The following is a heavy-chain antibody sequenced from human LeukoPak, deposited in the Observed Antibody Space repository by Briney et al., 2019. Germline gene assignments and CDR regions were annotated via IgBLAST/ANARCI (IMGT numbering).Heavy chain of an antibody. CDR2: INHSGST. D-gene: IGHD3-22*01. CDR3: ARRHYYDSSAYASDFDY. J-gene: IGHJ4*02. CDR1: GGSFSAYY. Sequence: ASETLSLTCAVYGGSFSAYYWSWIRQPPGKGLEWIGQINHSGSTNYNPSLKSRVTLSVDTSKNQFSLKMSSVPAADTAVYYCARRHYYDSSAYASDFDYWGQGTLVTVSS. V-gene: IGHV4-34*01.